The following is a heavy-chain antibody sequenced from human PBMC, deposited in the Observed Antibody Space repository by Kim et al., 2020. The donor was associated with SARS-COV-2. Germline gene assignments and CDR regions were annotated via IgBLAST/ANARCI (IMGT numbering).Heavy chain of an antibody. D-gene: IGHD5-18*01. V-gene: IGHV3-74*01. CDR1: GFTFSGYW. J-gene: IGHJ4*02. CDR3: IREGYNYGYAY. Sequence: GGSLRLSCAASGFTFSGYWMQWVHQAPGKGLVWVSRIKSDGSDITYADSVKGRFTISRDNARNTLYLQMKSLRAEDTAVYYCIREGYNYGYAYWGQGTLVTVSS. CDR2: IKSDGSDI.